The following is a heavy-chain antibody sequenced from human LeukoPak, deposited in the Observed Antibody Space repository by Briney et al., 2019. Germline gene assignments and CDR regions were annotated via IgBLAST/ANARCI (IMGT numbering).Heavy chain of an antibody. Sequence: ASVKVSCKASGYTLTSYDINWVRQATGQGLEWMGWMNPNSGNTGYAQKFQGRVTITRNTSISTAYMELSSLRSEDTAVYYCARPGIAAAYDYWGQGTLVTVSS. J-gene: IGHJ4*02. CDR2: MNPNSGNT. CDR1: GYTLTSYD. V-gene: IGHV1-8*03. D-gene: IGHD6-13*01. CDR3: ARPGIAAAYDY.